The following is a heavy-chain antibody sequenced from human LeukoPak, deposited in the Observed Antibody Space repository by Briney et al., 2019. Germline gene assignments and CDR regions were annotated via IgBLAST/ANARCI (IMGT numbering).Heavy chain of an antibody. J-gene: IGHJ4*02. CDR3: ARGQEDSSGIPFDY. V-gene: IGHV1-69*04. CDR2: IIPILGIA. D-gene: IGHD3-22*01. CDR1: GGTFSSYA. Sequence: GASVKVSCKASGGTFSSYAISWVRQAPGQGLEWMGRIIPILGIANYAQKFQGRVTITADKSTSTAYMELSSLRSEDTAVYYCARGQEDSSGIPFDYWGQGTLVTVSP.